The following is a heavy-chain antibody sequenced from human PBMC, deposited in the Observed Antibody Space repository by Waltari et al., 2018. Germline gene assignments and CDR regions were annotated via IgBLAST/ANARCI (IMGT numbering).Heavy chain of an antibody. J-gene: IGHJ2*01. CDR1: GGSISSYY. CDR2: IYTSGST. D-gene: IGHD6-13*01. Sequence: QVQLQESGPGLVKPSETLSLTCTVSGGSISSYYWSWIRQPPGQGLELIGYIYTSGSTKDNAARKIRVTISVDKYKNQCSVKLSSVTAADTAVDYCARAEQQLVTDWYFDRWGRGTLVTVSS. CDR3: ARAEQQLVTDWYFDR. V-gene: IGHV4-4*09.